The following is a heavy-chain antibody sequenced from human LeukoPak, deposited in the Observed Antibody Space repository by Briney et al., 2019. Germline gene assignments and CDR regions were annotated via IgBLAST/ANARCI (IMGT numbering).Heavy chain of an antibody. Sequence: SETLSLTCTVSGGSISSYYWSWIRQPPGKGLEWIGYIYYSGSTNYNPSLKSRVTISVDTSKNQFSLKLSSVTAADTAVYYCAREASYYYDSSGYYYAYYYYHMDVWGKGTTVTVSS. V-gene: IGHV4-59*01. J-gene: IGHJ6*03. CDR1: GGSISSYY. D-gene: IGHD3-22*01. CDR2: IYYSGST. CDR3: AREASYYYDSSGYYYAYYYYHMDV.